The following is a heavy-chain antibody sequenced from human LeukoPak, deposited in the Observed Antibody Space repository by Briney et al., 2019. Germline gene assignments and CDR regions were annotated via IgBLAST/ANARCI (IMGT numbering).Heavy chain of an antibody. CDR3: AFGEDYGGNSAFDY. CDR1: GFTFSSYA. D-gene: IGHD4-23*01. Sequence: GGSLRLSCAASGFTFSSYAMGWVRQAPGKGLEWVSAISGSGGSTYYADSVKGRFTISRDNSKNTLYLQMNSLRAEDTAVYYCAFGEDYGGNSAFDYWGQGTLVTVSS. J-gene: IGHJ4*02. CDR2: ISGSGGST. V-gene: IGHV3-23*01.